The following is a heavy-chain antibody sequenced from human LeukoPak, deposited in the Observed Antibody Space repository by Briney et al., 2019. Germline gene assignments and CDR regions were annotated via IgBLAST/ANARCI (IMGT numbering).Heavy chain of an antibody. CDR3: ARDPAYCGGDCYSVYQDAFDI. Sequence: GGSLRLSCAASGITFNLYWMTWVRQAPGKGLEWVANIKHDGTEKYYVDSVKGRFTISRDNARNSLSLQMNSLRAEDTAVYYCARDPAYCGGDCYSVYQDAFDIWGQGTRVTVSS. V-gene: IGHV3-7*01. CDR2: IKHDGTEK. D-gene: IGHD2-21*02. CDR1: GITFNLYW. J-gene: IGHJ3*02.